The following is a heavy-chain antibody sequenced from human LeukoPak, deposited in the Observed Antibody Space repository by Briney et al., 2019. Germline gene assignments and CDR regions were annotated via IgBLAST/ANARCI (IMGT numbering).Heavy chain of an antibody. CDR2: ISTSASTI. J-gene: IGHJ6*03. V-gene: IGHV3-48*03. D-gene: IGHD4-17*01. Sequence: GGSLRLSCAASGFTFSTYEMNWVRQAPGKGLEWVSYISTSASTIYYADSVKGRFTISRDNAKNSMHLQMNNLGAEDSAIYYCAREYGDYAQHSYYLDVWGKGTTVTVSS. CDR1: GFTFSTYE. CDR3: AREYGDYAQHSYYLDV.